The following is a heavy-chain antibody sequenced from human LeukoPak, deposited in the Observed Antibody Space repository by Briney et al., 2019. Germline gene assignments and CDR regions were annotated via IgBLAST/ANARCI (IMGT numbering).Heavy chain of an antibody. CDR1: AFTFSSYW. Sequence: GGCLRLSCAASAFTFSSYWMNWVRQAPGKGLEWVAGIDEDGTEKYYVESVKGRFTISRDNAKKSVYLQMNSLRADDTAVYYCARAITAVDSYWGQGTLVTVSS. CDR2: IDEDGTEK. CDR3: ARAITAVDSY. D-gene: IGHD6-13*01. V-gene: IGHV3-7*01. J-gene: IGHJ4*02.